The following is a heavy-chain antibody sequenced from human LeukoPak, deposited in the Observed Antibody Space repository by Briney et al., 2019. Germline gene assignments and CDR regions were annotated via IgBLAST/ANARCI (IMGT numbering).Heavy chain of an antibody. CDR3: TTDGVGVEGATYDN. CDR2: ISTSGSYI. Sequence: GGSLRLSCAASGFSFRTSAMNWVRQAPGQGLEWVSSISTSGSYIYYADSVEGRFTISRDNARNLLYLQMNSLKTEDTAVYYCTTDGVGVEGATYDNWGQGTLVSVSS. J-gene: IGHJ4*02. V-gene: IGHV3-21*03. CDR1: GFSFRTSA. D-gene: IGHD1-26*01.